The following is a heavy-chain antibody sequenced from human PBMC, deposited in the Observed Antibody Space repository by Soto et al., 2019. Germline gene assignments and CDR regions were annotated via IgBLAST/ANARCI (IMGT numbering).Heavy chain of an antibody. J-gene: IGHJ5*02. Sequence: PSETLSLTCSVSGGSISGDYYWSWIRQSPEKGLEWIGYIYYSGSSYSNPALQSRLSMSLDTSKNQFSLKLRSVTAADTAAYYCARAGYYGWFDPWGQGTLVTVSS. CDR2: IYYSGSS. CDR1: GGSISGDYY. CDR3: ARAGYYGWFDP. V-gene: IGHV4-30-4*08. D-gene: IGHD3-3*01.